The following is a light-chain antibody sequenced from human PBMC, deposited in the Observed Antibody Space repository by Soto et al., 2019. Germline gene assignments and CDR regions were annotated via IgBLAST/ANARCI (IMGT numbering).Light chain of an antibody. J-gene: IGKJ1*01. Sequence: EIVLTQSPGTLSSSPGERATLSCRASQSIDNRYLAWYQHKPGQAPRRLIYATSSRATGIPDRFGGSGSGTDFSLTINRLEPEDFAVYYCQQYFGSSWTFGQGTKVDIK. CDR2: ATS. V-gene: IGKV3-20*01. CDR3: QQYFGSSWT. CDR1: QSIDNRY.